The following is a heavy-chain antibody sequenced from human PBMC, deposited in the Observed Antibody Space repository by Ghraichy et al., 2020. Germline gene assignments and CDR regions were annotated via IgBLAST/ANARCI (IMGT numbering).Heavy chain of an antibody. CDR3: AMGQGDPFLGADY. Sequence: SETLSLTCTVSGGSISSYHWSWIRQPPGKGLEWLGYVYYSGSTNYNPSLKSRVTMSVDTSKNQFSLKMSSVTAADTAVYYCAMGQGDPFLGADYWGLGTLVTVSS. CDR1: GGSISSYH. CDR2: VYYSGST. V-gene: IGHV4-59*01. D-gene: IGHD2-21*02. J-gene: IGHJ4*02.